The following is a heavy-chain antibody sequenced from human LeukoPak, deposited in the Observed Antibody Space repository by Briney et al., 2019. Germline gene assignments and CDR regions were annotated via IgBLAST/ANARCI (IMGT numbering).Heavy chain of an antibody. J-gene: IGHJ4*02. V-gene: IGHV3-11*01. D-gene: IGHD3-22*01. CDR2: ISSSGSTI. Sequence: GGSLRLSCAASGFTFTDYYLSWIRRAPGKGLEWVSYISSSGSTIFYADSVKGRFTVSRDNGKSSLDLGMNSLRDEDTAVYYCILSSGFMYYFDYWGQGTLVTVSS. CDR1: GFTFTDYY. CDR3: ILSSGFMYYFDY.